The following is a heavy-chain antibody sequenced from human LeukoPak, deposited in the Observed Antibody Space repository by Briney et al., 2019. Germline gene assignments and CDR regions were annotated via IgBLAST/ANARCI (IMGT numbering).Heavy chain of an antibody. CDR1: GYTLTELS. V-gene: IGHV1-24*01. Sequence: GASVKVSCKVSGYTLTELSMHWVRQAPGKGLEWMGGFDPEDGETIYAQKFQGRVTMTEDTSTDTAYMELSSLRSEDTAVYYCATIGLDSPWNGYSYGEWGQGTLVTVSS. CDR3: ATIGLDSPWNGYSYGE. J-gene: IGHJ4*02. CDR2: FDPEDGET. D-gene: IGHD5-18*01.